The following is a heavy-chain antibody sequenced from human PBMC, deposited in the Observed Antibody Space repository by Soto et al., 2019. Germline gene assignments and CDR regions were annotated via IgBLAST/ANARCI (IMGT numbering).Heavy chain of an antibody. CDR3: AKSLGGPYDLEANFYYYGLDV. V-gene: IGHV3-23*01. D-gene: IGHD3-3*01. J-gene: IGHJ6*02. CDR1: GFTFSSYA. CDR2: ISGSGANT. Sequence: PGGSLRLSCTASGFTFSSYAMKWVRQAPGKGLEWVSLISGSGANTHHADSVKGRFTISRDNSKNTMYLQMNSLRAEDTAVYFCAKSLGGPYDLEANFYYYGLDVWGQGTTVTVSS.